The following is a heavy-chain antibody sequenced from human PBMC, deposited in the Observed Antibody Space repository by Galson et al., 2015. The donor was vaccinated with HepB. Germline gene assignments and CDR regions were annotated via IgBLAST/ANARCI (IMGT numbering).Heavy chain of an antibody. CDR1: GSTFTSYY. CDR3: ARDPQGTGYENPSFDY. CDR2: INPSGGST. V-gene: IGHV1-46*01. J-gene: IGHJ4*02. D-gene: IGHD3-9*01. Sequence: SVKVSCKASGSTFTSYYMHWVRQAPGQGLEWMGIINPSGGSTSYAQKFQGRVTMTRDTSTSTVYMELSSLRSEDTAVYYCARDPQGTGYENPSFDYWGQGTLVTVSS.